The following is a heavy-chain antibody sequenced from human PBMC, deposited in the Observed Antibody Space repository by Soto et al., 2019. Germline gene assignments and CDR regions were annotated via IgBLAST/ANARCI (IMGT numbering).Heavy chain of an antibody. D-gene: IGHD3-16*01. Sequence: QVHLEESGGGLVKPGGFLRLSCTASGFTFSDYYMGWIRQAPGKGLEWVSDISNSGRITHHADSVEGRFTISRDNAKNSLYLQMNSLRPEDSAIYYCARDHGGGGLTLEYWGQGTLVTVSS. CDR3: ARDHGGGGLTLEY. V-gene: IGHV3-11*01. CDR1: GFTFSDYY. J-gene: IGHJ4*02. CDR2: ISNSGRIT.